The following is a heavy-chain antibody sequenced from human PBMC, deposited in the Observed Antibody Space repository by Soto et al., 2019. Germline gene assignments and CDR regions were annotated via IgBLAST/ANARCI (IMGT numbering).Heavy chain of an antibody. CDR2: IIPIFGTA. J-gene: IGHJ6*02. CDR1: GGTFSSYA. CDR3: ARDPTQHYCSSTSCYKNYYYGMDV. D-gene: IGHD2-2*02. Sequence: SVKVSCKASGGTFSSYAISWVRQAPGQGLEWMGGIIPIFGTANYAQKFQGRVTITADESTSTAYMELSSLRSEDTAVYHCARDPTQHYCSSTSCYKNYYYGMDVWGQGTTVTVSS. V-gene: IGHV1-69*13.